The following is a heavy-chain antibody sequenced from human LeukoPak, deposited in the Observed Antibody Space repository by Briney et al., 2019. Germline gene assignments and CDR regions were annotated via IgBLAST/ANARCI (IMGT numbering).Heavy chain of an antibody. CDR1: GDTFSSYA. V-gene: IGHV1-69*06. Sequence: ASVKVSCKASGDTFSSYAISWVRQAPGQGLEWMGGIRPIFGTTNYAQKFQGRVTITADKSTSTAYMELSSLRSEDTAVYYCARSYDSSGYYSPAHAFDIWGQGTMVTVSS. J-gene: IGHJ3*02. CDR2: IRPIFGTT. D-gene: IGHD3-22*01. CDR3: ARSYDSSGYYSPAHAFDI.